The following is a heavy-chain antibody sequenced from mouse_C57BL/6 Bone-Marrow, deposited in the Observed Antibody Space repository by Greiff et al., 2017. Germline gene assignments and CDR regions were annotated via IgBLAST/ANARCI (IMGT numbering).Heavy chain of an antibody. D-gene: IGHD1-1*01. V-gene: IGHV2-3*01. CDR3: DGRRTGYFDV. CDR2: IWGDGST. J-gene: IGHJ1*03. CDR1: GFSLTSYG. Sequence: VQLQESGPGLVAPSQSLSITCTVSGFSLTSYGVSWVRQPPGKGLEWLGVIWGDGSTNYHSALISRLSISKDNSKSQVSLKLNRLQTDDTATYYCDGRRTGYFDVWGTGTTVTVSS.